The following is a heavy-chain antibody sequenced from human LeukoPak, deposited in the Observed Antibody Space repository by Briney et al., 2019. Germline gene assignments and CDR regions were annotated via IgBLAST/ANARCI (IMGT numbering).Heavy chain of an antibody. CDR2: ISSSSSYT. CDR3: ARDRGGDYWYFDL. D-gene: IGHD6-25*01. CDR1: GFTFSDYY. J-gene: IGHJ2*01. Sequence: PGGSLRLSCAASGFTFSDYYMSWIRQAPGKGLEWVSYISSSSSYTNYADSAKGRFTISRDNSKNTLYLLMKSLRAEDTAVYYCARDRGGDYWYFDLWGLGTLVTVSS. V-gene: IGHV3-11*05.